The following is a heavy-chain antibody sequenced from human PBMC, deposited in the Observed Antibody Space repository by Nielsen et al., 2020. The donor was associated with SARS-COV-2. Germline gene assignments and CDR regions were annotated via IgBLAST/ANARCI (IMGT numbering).Heavy chain of an antibody. V-gene: IGHV4-59*01. CDR2: IYYSGST. D-gene: IGHD5-18*01. CDR1: GGSISSYY. Sequence: SETLSLTCTVSGGSISSYYWSWIRQPPGKGLEWIGYIYYSGSTNYNPSLKSRVTISVDTSKNQFSLKLSSVTAADTAVYYCARVGYSYAYYFDYWGQGTLVTVSS. J-gene: IGHJ4*02. CDR3: ARVGYSYAYYFDY.